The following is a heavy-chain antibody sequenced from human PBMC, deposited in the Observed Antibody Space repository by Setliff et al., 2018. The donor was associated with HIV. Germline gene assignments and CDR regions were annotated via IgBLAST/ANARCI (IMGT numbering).Heavy chain of an antibody. J-gene: IGHJ4*02. D-gene: IGHD6-13*01. Sequence: GGSLRLSCAASGFTFSSYGMHWVRQAPGKGLEWVAFIRYDGSNKYYADSVKGRFTISRDNSKNTLYLQMNSLRAEDTAVYYCAKAQTLPIAAAGTGYWGQGTLVTVSS. V-gene: IGHV3-30*02. CDR1: GFTFSSYG. CDR2: IRYDGSNK. CDR3: AKAQTLPIAAAGTGY.